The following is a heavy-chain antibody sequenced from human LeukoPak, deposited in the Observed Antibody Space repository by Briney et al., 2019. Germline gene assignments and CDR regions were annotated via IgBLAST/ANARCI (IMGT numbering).Heavy chain of an antibody. Sequence: ASVKVSCKASGYTFTSYGISWVRQAPGQGLEWMGWISAYNGNTNYAQKLQGRVTMTTDTSTSTAYMELRSLRSDDTAVYYRARGEAYDSSGYYLGWGQGTLVTVSS. J-gene: IGHJ4*02. CDR3: ARGEAYDSSGYYLG. CDR1: GYTFTSYG. CDR2: ISAYNGNT. D-gene: IGHD3-22*01. V-gene: IGHV1-18*01.